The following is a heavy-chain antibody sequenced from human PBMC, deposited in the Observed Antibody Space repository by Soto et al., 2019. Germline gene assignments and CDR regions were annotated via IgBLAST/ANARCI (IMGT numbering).Heavy chain of an antibody. CDR1: GFAFSSYG. CDR2: ISYDGSNK. CDR3: AKEREGYCSSTSCFGLGFDP. V-gene: IGHV3-30*18. Sequence: GGSLRLSCAASGFAFSSYGMHWVRQAPGKGLEWVAVISYDGSNKYYADSVKGRFTISRDNSKNTLYLQMNSLRAEDTAVYYCAKEREGYCSSTSCFGLGFDPWGQGTLVTVSS. D-gene: IGHD2-2*01. J-gene: IGHJ5*02.